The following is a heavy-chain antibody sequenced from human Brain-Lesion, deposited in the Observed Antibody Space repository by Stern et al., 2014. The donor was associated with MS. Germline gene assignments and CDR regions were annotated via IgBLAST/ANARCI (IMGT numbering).Heavy chain of an antibody. Sequence: QVQLVESGAEVKKPGASVKVSCKASGYTFTGYYMHWVRHAPGQGLERMGWINPKSGGTNYAQKFQGWVTMTRDTSINTAYMELSRLRSDDTAVYYCATYYYDSTGYNDFWGQGTLVTVSS. J-gene: IGHJ4*02. CDR1: GYTFTGYY. CDR3: ATYYYDSTGYNDF. D-gene: IGHD3-22*01. CDR2: INPKSGGT. V-gene: IGHV1-2*04.